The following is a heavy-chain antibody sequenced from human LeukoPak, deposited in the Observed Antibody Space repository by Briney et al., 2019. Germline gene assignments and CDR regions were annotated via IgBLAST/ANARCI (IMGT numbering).Heavy chain of an antibody. Sequence: GGSLRLSCAASGFTFSNAWMSWVRQAPGKGLEWVGRIKTKTDGGTTDYAAPVKGRFTISRDDSKNTLYLQMNSLKTEDTAVYYCTTFTMVAAADYWGQGTLVTVSS. J-gene: IGHJ4*02. CDR2: IKTKTDGGTT. CDR3: TTFTMVAAADY. D-gene: IGHD2-15*01. V-gene: IGHV3-15*01. CDR1: GFTFSNAW.